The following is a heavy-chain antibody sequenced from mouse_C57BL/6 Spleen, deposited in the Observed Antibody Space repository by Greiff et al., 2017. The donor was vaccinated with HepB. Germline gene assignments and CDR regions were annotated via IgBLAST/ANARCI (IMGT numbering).Heavy chain of an antibody. D-gene: IGHD1-1*01. CDR2: IDPSDSYT. J-gene: IGHJ4*01. CDR1: GYTFTSYW. V-gene: IGHV1-69*01. CDR3: ARSVSNAMDY. Sequence: VQLQQPGAELVMPGASVKLSCKASGYTFTSYWMHWVKQRPGQGLEWIGEIDPSDSYTNYNQKFKGKSTLTVDKSSSTAYMQLSSLTSEDSAVYYCARSVSNAMDYWGQGTSVTVSS.